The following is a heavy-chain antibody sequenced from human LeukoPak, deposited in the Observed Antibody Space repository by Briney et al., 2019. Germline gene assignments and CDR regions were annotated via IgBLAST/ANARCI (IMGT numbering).Heavy chain of an antibody. CDR3: ARDSDSGYGPFAS. J-gene: IGHJ4*02. V-gene: IGHV3-53*01. D-gene: IGHD5-12*01. CDR1: GFTVSNNY. Sequence: PGGSLRLSCAASGFTVSNNYMSWVRQAPGKRLEWVSVIHSGGTTNYADSVQGRFTISRDNSKTTVYLHMNSLRAEDTAVYYCARDSDSGYGPFASWGQGTLVTLSS. CDR2: IHSGGTT.